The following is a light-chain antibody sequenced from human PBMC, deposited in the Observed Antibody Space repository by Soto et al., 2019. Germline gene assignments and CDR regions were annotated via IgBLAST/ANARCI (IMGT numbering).Light chain of an antibody. J-gene: IGKJ5*01. CDR2: DAS. Sequence: EVVLTQSPATLSLSPGERATLSCRASQSVDIYLAWYQQKPGQAPRLLIYDASNRAANIPARFSGSGSGTDFTLIISTLEPEDSATSYCQQRRTWPPITFGQGTRLEIK. V-gene: IGKV3-11*01. CDR1: QSVDIY. CDR3: QQRRTWPPIT.